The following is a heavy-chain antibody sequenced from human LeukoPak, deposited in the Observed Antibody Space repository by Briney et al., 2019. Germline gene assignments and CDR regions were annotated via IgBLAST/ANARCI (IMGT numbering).Heavy chain of an antibody. D-gene: IGHD1-26*01. V-gene: IGHV4-34*01. CDR2: INHSGST. CDR1: GGSFSGYY. CDR3: ARGPMTVGASPFDY. Sequence: SETLSLTCAVYGGSFSGYYWSWIRQPPGKGLEWIGEINHSGSTNYNPSLKSRVTISVDTSKNQFSLKLSSVTAADTAVYYCARGPMTVGASPFDYWGQGTLVTVSS. J-gene: IGHJ4*02.